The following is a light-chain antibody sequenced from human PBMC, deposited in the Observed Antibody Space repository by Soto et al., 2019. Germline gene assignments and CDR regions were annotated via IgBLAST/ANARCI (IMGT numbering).Light chain of an antibody. CDR2: GVY. CDR3: QHYGYSQWT. Sequence: IVLTQSPGTLSLSPGGRATLSCRASQTGNNDYLAWYQHKSGQAPRLVIYGVYTRASGIPDRFSGSGSGTEFTLTITRLEPEDSAVYFCQHYGYSQWTFGQGTKVDIK. V-gene: IGKV3-20*01. CDR1: QTGNNDY. J-gene: IGKJ1*01.